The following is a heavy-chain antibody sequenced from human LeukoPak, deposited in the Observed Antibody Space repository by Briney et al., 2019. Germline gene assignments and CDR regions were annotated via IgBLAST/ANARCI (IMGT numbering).Heavy chain of an antibody. CDR2: MYHDGYT. CDR1: GGSISNTDH. V-gene: IGHV4-4*02. Sequence: SETLSLTCAVSGGSISNTDHWNWVRQPPGTGLEWIGEMYHDGYTNYNPSLKSRVTMSVDKSKNHFPLKLTSVTAADTAVYYCARSRGAVAGWSFDIWGQGTVVTVSS. J-gene: IGHJ3*02. CDR3: ARSRGAVAGWSFDI. D-gene: IGHD6-19*01.